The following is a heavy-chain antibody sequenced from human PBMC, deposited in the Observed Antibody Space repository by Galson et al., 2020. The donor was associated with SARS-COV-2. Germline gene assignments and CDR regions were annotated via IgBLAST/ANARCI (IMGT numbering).Heavy chain of an antibody. Sequence: ASVKVSCKASGYTFTSYGISWVRQAPGQGLEWMGWISAYNGNTNYAQKLQGRVTMTTDTSTSTAYMELRSLRSDDTAVYYCARVMARQRHSVVVDYYYMDVWGKGTTVNVSS. J-gene: IGHJ6*03. CDR1: GYTFTSYG. CDR2: ISAYNGNT. CDR3: ARVMARQRHSVVVDYYYMDV. V-gene: IGHV1-18*04. D-gene: IGHD2-15*01.